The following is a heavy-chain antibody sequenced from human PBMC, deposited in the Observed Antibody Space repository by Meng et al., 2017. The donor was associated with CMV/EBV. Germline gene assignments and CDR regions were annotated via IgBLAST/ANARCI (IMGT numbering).Heavy chain of an antibody. D-gene: IGHD2-21*02. CDR3: AKDACGSGDCYSTPGFDY. CDR2: IRYDGSNK. CDR1: GFTFSSYG. V-gene: IGHV3-30*02. Sequence: QVQLVESGGGGVQPGGSLRLSCSAYGFTFSSYGMHWVRNAPGKGLEWVAFIRYDGSNKYYADSVKGRFTISRDNFKNTLYLQMNSLRAEDTAVYYCAKDACGSGDCYSTPGFDYWGQGTLVNVSS. J-gene: IGHJ4*02.